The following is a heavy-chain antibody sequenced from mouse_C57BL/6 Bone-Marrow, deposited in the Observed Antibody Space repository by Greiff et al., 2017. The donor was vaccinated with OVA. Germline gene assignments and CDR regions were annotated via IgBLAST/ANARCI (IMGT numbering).Heavy chain of an antibody. D-gene: IGHD2-4*01. J-gene: IGHJ2*01. V-gene: IGHV1-81*01. CDR1: GYTFTSYG. CDR2: IYPRSGNT. Sequence: VQRVESGAELARPGASVKLSCKASGYTFTSYGISWVKQRTGQGLEWIGEIYPRSGNTYYNEKFKGKATLTADKSSSTAYMELRSLTSEDSAVYFCARSTMIRRYFDYWGQGTTLTVSS. CDR3: ARSTMIRRYFDY.